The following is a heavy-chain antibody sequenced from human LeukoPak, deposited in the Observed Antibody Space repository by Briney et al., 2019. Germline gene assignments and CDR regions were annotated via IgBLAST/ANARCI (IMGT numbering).Heavy chain of an antibody. Sequence: PGGSLRLSCAASGFTFSSYSMNWVRQAPGKGLEWVAVISYDGSNKYYADSVKGRFTISRDNSKNTLYLQMNSLRAEDTAVYYCARDSSSWYWVVDYWGQGTLVTVSS. D-gene: IGHD6-13*01. CDR2: ISYDGSNK. V-gene: IGHV3-30*03. CDR1: GFTFSSYS. J-gene: IGHJ4*02. CDR3: ARDSSSWYWVVDY.